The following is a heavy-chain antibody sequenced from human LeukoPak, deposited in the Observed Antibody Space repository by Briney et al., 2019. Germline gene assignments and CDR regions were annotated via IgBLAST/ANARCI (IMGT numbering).Heavy chain of an antibody. J-gene: IGHJ4*02. CDR1: GFTFSIHW. D-gene: IGHD5-12*01. Sequence: GGSLRLSWAASGFTFSIHWMHCVRQAPGKGLVWVSRINSDGSSTSHADSVKGRFTIARDNSKNTLFLRMNRLRDEDTAIYYCAKGAYDYIEIAYFDYWGQGALVTVSS. CDR3: AKGAYDYIEIAYFDY. V-gene: IGHV3-74*01. CDR2: INSDGSST.